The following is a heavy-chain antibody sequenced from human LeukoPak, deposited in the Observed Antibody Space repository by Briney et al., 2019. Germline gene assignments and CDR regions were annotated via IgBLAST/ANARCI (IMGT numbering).Heavy chain of an antibody. CDR3: ASESIIYDFEYGMDV. D-gene: IGHD3-3*01. J-gene: IGHJ6*02. Sequence: GASVKVSCKASGYTFTSYAMHWVRQAPGQRLEWMGWINAGNGNTKYSQKFQGRVTITRDTSASTAYMELSSLRSEDTAVYYCASESIIYDFEYGMDVWGQGTTVTVSS. V-gene: IGHV1-3*01. CDR2: INAGNGNT. CDR1: GYTFTSYA.